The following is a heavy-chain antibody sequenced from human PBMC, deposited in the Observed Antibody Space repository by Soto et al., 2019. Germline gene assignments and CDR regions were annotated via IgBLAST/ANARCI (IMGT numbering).Heavy chain of an antibody. CDR1: GFSLSTSGVG. D-gene: IGHD4-17*01. V-gene: IGHV2-5*02. CDR3: ARATTVTMFDY. J-gene: IGHJ4*02. CDR2: IYWDDDE. Sequence: SGPTLVRPTETLTLTCTFSGFSLSTSGVGVGWIRQPPGKALEWLALIYWDDDERYSPSLKSRLTITKDTSKNQVVLTMTNMDPVDTATYYCARATTVTMFDYWGQGTLVTVSS.